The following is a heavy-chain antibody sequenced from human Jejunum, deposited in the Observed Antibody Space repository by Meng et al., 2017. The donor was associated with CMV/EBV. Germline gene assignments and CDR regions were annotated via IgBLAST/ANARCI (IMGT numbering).Heavy chain of an antibody. CDR3: VHRLVGSGCWNVGYFDY. CDR2: IYCDVDT. V-gene: IGHV2-5*02. J-gene: IGHJ4*02. D-gene: IGHD1-1*01. CDR1: SLLSRGGG. Sequence: SLLSRGGGVGWIRQSPGKGLGYLPLIYCDVDTRFSPSLTSILTVTNVISKNEVVLTMTNMAPLDTSTYFCVHRLVGSGCWNVGYFDYWGQGALVTVSS.